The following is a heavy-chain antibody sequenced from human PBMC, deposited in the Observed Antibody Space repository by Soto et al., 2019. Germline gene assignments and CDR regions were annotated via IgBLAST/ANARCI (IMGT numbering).Heavy chain of an antibody. V-gene: IGHV4-34*01. CDR3: ARGRIAARLRWFDP. CDR2: INHSGST. Sequence: SETLSLTCADHGGSFSGYYWSWIRQPPGKGLEWFGEINHSGSTNYNPSLKSRVTISVDTSKNQLSLKLSSVTAAATAVYYSARGRIAARLRWFDPWGQGTLVTVSS. J-gene: IGHJ5*02. CDR1: GGSFSGYY. D-gene: IGHD6-6*01.